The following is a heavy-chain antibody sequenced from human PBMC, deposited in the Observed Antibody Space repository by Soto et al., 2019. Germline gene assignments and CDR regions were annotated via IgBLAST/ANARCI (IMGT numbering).Heavy chain of an antibody. Sequence: PGGSLRLSCAASGFTFSSYAMHWVRQAPGKGLEYVSAISSNGGSTHYADSVKGRFTISRDNSKNTLYLQMSSLRAEDTAVYYCVKGYYDFWSGYYTHFDYWGQGTLVTVSS. CDR2: ISSNGGST. J-gene: IGHJ4*02. CDR3: VKGYYDFWSGYYTHFDY. V-gene: IGHV3-64D*06. CDR1: GFTFSSYA. D-gene: IGHD3-3*01.